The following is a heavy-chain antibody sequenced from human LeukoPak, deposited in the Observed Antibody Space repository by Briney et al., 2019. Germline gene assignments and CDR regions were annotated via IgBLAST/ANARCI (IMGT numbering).Heavy chain of an antibody. D-gene: IGHD4-17*01. CDR3: ASGRYGDYASPLDY. CDR2: IIPMFASA. Sequence: SVKVSCKASGGTFSTYAISWVRQAPGQGLEWMGGIIPMFASANYAPKFQDRVTITADASPSTVYMELSSLRFEDTAVYYCASGRYGDYASPLDYWGQGARVTVSS. CDR1: GGTFSTYA. J-gene: IGHJ4*02. V-gene: IGHV1-69*13.